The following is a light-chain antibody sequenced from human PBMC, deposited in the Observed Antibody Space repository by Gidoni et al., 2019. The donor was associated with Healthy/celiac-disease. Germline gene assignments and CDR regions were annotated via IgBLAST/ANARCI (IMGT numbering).Light chain of an antibody. V-gene: IGKV3-15*01. CDR1: QSISSN. Sequence: EIVITQSPATLSVSQGERAPLPCRPSQSISSNLAWYQQKPGQAPRLLIYGASTRATGIPARCSGSGSGTEFTLTISSVQSEDFAVYYCQQDNNWPYTFGQGTKLEIK. J-gene: IGKJ2*01. CDR3: QQDNNWPYT. CDR2: GAS.